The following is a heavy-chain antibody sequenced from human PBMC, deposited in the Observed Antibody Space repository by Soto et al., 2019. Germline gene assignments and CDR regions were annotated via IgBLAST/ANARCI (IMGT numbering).Heavy chain of an antibody. D-gene: IGHD2-2*01. V-gene: IGHV4-39*01. Sequence: QLQLQESGPGLVKPSETLSLTCTVSGDSISTNSYSWGWIRQPPGQGLEWIGLFYYSGSTHYNPSLKSRLTVSVHTSKNRSSLTVRSVTAADPAVHYCVPLQEYSVTTGCNGHHAMDVRGQGTTVTVSS. CDR3: VPLQEYSVTTGCNGHHAMDV. CDR2: FYYSGST. CDR1: GDSISTNSYS. J-gene: IGHJ6*02.